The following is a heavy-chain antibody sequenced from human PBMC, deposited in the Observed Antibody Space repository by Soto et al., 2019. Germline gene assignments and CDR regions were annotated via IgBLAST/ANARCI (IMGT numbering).Heavy chain of an antibody. Sequence: QVQLVQSGAEVKKPGASVKVSCKASGYTFTSYDINWVRQATGQGLEWMGWMNLNSGYTGYAQKFQGRVTMTRDNSMRTAFMELSSLRSEDTAVYYCARVNGDFDYWGQGTLVTVSS. CDR2: MNLNSGYT. CDR1: GYTFTSYD. CDR3: ARVNGDFDY. D-gene: IGHD4-17*01. J-gene: IGHJ4*02. V-gene: IGHV1-8*01.